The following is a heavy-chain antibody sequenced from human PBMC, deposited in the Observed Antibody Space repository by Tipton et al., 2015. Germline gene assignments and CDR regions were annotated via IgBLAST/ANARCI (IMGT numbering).Heavy chain of an antibody. Sequence: QSGAEVKKSGSSVKVSCKASGDTFSNYAISWVRQAPGQGLEWMGGIIAIFGTANYAQNSPGRLTITADESTSTAYMELSSLSSEDTAVYYCAKDSGYNYDTGYYGLDVWGQGTTVTVSS. J-gene: IGHJ6*02. CDR2: IIAIFGTA. D-gene: IGHD1-1*01. V-gene: IGHV1-69*01. CDR1: GDTFSNYA. CDR3: AKDSGYNYDTGYYGLDV.